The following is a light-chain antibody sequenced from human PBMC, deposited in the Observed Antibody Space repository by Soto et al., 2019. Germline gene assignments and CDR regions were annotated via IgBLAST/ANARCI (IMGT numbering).Light chain of an antibody. CDR2: GAS. J-gene: IGKJ5*01. Sequence: EIVMTQSPATLSVSPGERATLSCRASQSVSTTFLVWYQQRPGRAPRLLIYGASTRATGIPDRFSGSGSGTDFTLTISRLEPEDFAVYYCQQYGSPITFGQGTRLEIK. V-gene: IGKV3-20*01. CDR1: QSVSTTF. CDR3: QQYGSPIT.